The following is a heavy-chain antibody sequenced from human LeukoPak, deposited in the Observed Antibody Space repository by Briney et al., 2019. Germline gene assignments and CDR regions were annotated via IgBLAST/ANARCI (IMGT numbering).Heavy chain of an antibody. CDR1: EFTFSSYS. CDR3: ATQHYYGSGSNY. D-gene: IGHD3-10*01. V-gene: IGHV3-48*01. J-gene: IGHJ4*02. CDR2: ITNSGNSK. Sequence: GGSLRLSCAASEFTFSSYSMNWVRQAPGKGLEWVSYITNSGNSKSYADSVKGRFTISRDNTKNSLYLQMNGLRAEDTAVYYCATQHYYGSGSNYWGQGTLVTVSS.